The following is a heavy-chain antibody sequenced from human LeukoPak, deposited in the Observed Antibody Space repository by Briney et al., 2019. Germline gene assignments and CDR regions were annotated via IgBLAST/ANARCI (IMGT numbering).Heavy chain of an antibody. CDR3: AREYVDIVPMGSFDY. CDR1: GFTFNTYG. V-gene: IGHV3-21*01. CDR2: ISSSSSSYI. D-gene: IGHD5-12*01. Sequence: GGSLRLSCAASGFTFNTYGMHWVRQAPGKGLEWVSSISSSSSSYIYYADSVKGRFTISRDNAKNSLYLQMNSLRVEDTAVYYCAREYVDIVPMGSFDYWGQGTLVTVSS. J-gene: IGHJ4*02.